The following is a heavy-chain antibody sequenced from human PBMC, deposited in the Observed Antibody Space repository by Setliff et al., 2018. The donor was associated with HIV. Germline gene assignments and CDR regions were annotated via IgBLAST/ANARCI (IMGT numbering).Heavy chain of an antibody. Sequence: SETLSLTCAVYGGSFSGYYWSWIRQPPGKGLEWIGEIDHSGISKYNPSLKSRVTISVDTSKNQFSLQLSSVTAADTAVYYCARHRDYGPHYYYYMDVWGKGTTVTVSS. CDR3: ARHRDYGPHYYYYMDV. D-gene: IGHD4-17*01. V-gene: IGHV4-34*01. CDR2: IDHSGIS. CDR1: GGSFSGYY. J-gene: IGHJ6*03.